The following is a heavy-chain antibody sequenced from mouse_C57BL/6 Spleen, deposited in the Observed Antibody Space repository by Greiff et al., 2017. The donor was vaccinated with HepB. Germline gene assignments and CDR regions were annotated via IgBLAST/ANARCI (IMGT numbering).Heavy chain of an antibody. D-gene: IGHD1-1*01. CDR3: ARSPYYYDFDY. CDR2: IDPGSGST. Sequence: QVQLQQPGAELVKPGASVKMSCKASGYTFTSYWITWVKQRPGQGLEWIGDIDPGSGSTNYNEKFKSKATLTVDTSASTAYMQLSSLTSEDSAVYYCARSPYYYDFDYWGQGTTLTVSS. CDR1: GYTFTSYW. J-gene: IGHJ2*01. V-gene: IGHV1-55*01.